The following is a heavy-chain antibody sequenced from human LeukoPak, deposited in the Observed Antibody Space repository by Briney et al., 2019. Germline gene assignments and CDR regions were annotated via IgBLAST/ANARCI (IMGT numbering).Heavy chain of an antibody. J-gene: IGHJ4*02. CDR3: ASLGLSQWLVRGPFDY. V-gene: IGHV1-69*06. CDR2: SIPIFGTA. D-gene: IGHD6-19*01. Sequence: GASVKVSCKGSRGTFSSYAISWVRQAPGQGLEWMGGSIPIFGTANYAQKFQGRVTITADKSTSTAYMELSSLRSEDTAVYYCASLGLSQWLVRGPFDYWGQGTLVTVSS. CDR1: RGTFSSYA.